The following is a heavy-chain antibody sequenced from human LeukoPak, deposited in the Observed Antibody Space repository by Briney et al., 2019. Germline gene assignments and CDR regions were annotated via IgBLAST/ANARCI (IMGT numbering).Heavy chain of an antibody. V-gene: IGHV4-59*11. D-gene: IGHD6-19*01. J-gene: IGHJ4*02. CDR2: IYYSGST. Sequence: SETLSLTCIVSGGSITSHYWSWIRQPPGKGLEWIGYIYYSGSTSYTPSLKSRVTISVDTSKNQFSLKLSSVTAAGTAVYYCARGGWSLDYWGQGTLVTVSS. CDR3: ARGGWSLDY. CDR1: GGSITSHY.